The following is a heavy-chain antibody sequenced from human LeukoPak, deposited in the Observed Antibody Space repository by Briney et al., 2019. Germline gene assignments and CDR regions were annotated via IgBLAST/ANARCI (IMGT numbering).Heavy chain of an antibody. CDR3: ATVGANGSGSYTPYYYGMDV. J-gene: IGHJ6*02. D-gene: IGHD3-10*01. CDR1: GYTFTGYY. Sequence: GASVKVSCKASGYTFTGYYMHWVRQAPGQGLEWMGWINPNSGGTNYAQKFQGRVTMTRDTSISTAYMELSSLRSEDTAVYYCATVGANGSGSYTPYYYGMDVWGQGTTVTVSS. V-gene: IGHV1-2*02. CDR2: INPNSGGT.